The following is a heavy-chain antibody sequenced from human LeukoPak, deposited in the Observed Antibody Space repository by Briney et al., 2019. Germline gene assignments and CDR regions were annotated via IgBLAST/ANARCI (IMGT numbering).Heavy chain of an antibody. D-gene: IGHD3-16*01. CDR3: ARESVGLRYY. CDR1: GFIVSSNY. J-gene: IGHJ4*02. CDR2: IYSGGSI. Sequence: LTGGSLRLSCAASGFIVSSNYMSWVRQAPGKGLEWVSVIYSGGSIYYVDSVKGRFTISRDNSKNTLYLQMNSLRAEDTAVYYCARESVGLRYYWGQGTLVTVSS. V-gene: IGHV3-53*01.